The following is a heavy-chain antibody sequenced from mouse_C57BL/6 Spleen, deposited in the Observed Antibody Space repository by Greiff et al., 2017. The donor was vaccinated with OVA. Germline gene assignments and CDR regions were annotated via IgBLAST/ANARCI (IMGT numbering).Heavy chain of an antibody. V-gene: IGHV1-50*01. CDR2: IDPSDSYT. J-gene: IGHJ3*01. Sequence: VQLQQPGAELVKPGASVKLSCKASGYTFTSYWMQWVKQRPGQGLEWIGEIDPSDSYTNYNQKFKGKATLTVDTSSSTAYMQLSSLTSEDSAVYYGARGYDDERPSSYWGQGTLVTVSA. CDR1: GYTFTSYW. CDR3: ARGYDDERPSSY. D-gene: IGHD2-4*01.